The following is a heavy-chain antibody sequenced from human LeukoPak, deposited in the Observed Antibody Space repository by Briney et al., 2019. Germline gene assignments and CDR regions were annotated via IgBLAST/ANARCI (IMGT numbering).Heavy chain of an antibody. V-gene: IGHV1-2*02. J-gene: IGHJ4*02. D-gene: IGHD6-19*01. CDR3: ARDGNEAVAGTGAVTY. Sequence: ASVKVSCKASGYIFSDYYLHWVRQAPGQGLDWMGWINPNSGDTNYAQNFQGRVTMTRDTSISTAYMELSRLTSDDTAVYYCARDGNEAVAGTGAVTYWGQGTLVTVSS. CDR1: GYIFSDYY. CDR2: INPNSGDT.